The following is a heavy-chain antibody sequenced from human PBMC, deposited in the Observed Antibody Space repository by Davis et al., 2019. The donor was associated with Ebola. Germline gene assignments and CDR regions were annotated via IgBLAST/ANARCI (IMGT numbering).Heavy chain of an antibody. Sequence: MPSETLSLTCTVSGGSISSSSYYWGWIRQPPGKGLEWIGSIYYSGSTYYNPSLKSRVTISVDTSKNQFSLKLSSVTAADTAVYYCAYYDILTDGMDVWGQGTTVTVSS. J-gene: IGHJ6*02. CDR1: GGSISSSSYY. CDR3: AYYDILTDGMDV. CDR2: IYYSGST. V-gene: IGHV4-39*01. D-gene: IGHD3-9*01.